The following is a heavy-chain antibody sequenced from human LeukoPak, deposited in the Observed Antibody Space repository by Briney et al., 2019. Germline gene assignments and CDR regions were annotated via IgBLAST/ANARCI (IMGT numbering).Heavy chain of an antibody. CDR1: GFTFSSYS. J-gene: IGHJ4*02. D-gene: IGHD2-15*01. V-gene: IGHV3-23*01. CDR3: ARPKWCGGSCYYFDY. Sequence: PGGSLRLSCAASGFTFSSYSVSWVRQAPGKGLEWVSAISGSGGSTYYADSVKGRFTISRDNAKNTLYLQMNSLRAEDTAVYYCARPKWCGGSCYYFDYWGQGTLVTVSS. CDR2: ISGSGGST.